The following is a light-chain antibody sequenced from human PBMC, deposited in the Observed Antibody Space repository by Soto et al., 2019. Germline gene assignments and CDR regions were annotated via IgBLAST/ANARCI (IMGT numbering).Light chain of an antibody. V-gene: IGKV1-5*03. J-gene: IGKJ1*01. CDR3: QQQWT. CDR1: QSFSSW. CDR2: KAS. Sequence: DIQMTQSPSTLSASVGDRVTITCRASQSFSSWLAWYQQKPGKAPKLLIYKASSLKSGVPSRFSGSGSGTEFTLTISSLQPDDFATYYCQQQWTFSQGTKVEIK.